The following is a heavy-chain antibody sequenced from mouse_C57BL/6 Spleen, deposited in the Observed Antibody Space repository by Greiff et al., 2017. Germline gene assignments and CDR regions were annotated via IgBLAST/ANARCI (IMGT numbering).Heavy chain of an antibody. CDR3: TRSNYMDY. CDR2: IDPETGGT. V-gene: IGHV1-15*01. J-gene: IGHJ2*01. Sequence: VQRVESGAELVRPGASVTLSCKASGYTFTDYEMLWVKQTPVHGLEWIGAIDPETGGTAYNQKFKGKAILTADKSSSTAYMELRSLTSEDSAVYYCTRSNYMDYWGQGTTLTVSS. CDR1: GYTFTDYE. D-gene: IGHD2-12*01.